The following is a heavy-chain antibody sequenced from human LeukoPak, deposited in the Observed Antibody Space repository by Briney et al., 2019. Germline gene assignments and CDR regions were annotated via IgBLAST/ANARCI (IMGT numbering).Heavy chain of an antibody. Sequence: GASVKVSCKASGGTLSSYAISWVRQAPGQGLEWMGGIIPIFGTANYAQKFQGRVTITTDESTSTAYMELSSLRSEDTAVYYCARVYCSSTSCPNNWFDPWGQGTLVTVSS. CDR2: IIPIFGTA. D-gene: IGHD2-2*01. CDR1: GGTLSSYA. V-gene: IGHV1-69*05. CDR3: ARVYCSSTSCPNNWFDP. J-gene: IGHJ5*02.